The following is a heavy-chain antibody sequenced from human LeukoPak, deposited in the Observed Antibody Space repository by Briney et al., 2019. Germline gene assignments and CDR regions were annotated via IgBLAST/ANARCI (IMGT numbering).Heavy chain of an antibody. CDR2: IKQDGSEK. J-gene: IGHJ4*02. V-gene: IGHV3-7*03. CDR1: GFTFSSYW. D-gene: IGHD6-6*01. Sequence: GGSPRLSCAASGFTFSSYWMSWVRQAPGKGLEWVANIKQDGSEKYYVDSVKGRFTISRDNAKNSLYLQMNSLRAEDTAVYYCASTVAHYSSSFDYWGQGTLVTVSS. CDR3: ASTVAHYSSSFDY.